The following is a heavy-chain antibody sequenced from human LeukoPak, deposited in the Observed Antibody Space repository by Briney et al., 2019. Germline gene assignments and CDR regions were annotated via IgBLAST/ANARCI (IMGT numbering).Heavy chain of an antibody. Sequence: PSETLSLTCTVSGGSISSSDYYWGWIRQPPGKGLEWIGSIYYSGSTYYNPSLKSRVTISVDTSKNQFSLKLSSVTAADTAVYYCARAPIWFGELLNNWFDPWGQGTLVTVSS. D-gene: IGHD3-10*01. J-gene: IGHJ5*02. CDR1: GGSISSSDYY. V-gene: IGHV4-39*07. CDR2: IYYSGST. CDR3: ARAPIWFGELLNNWFDP.